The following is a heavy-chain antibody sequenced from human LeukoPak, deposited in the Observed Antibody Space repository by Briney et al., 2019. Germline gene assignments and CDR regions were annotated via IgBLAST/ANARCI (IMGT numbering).Heavy chain of an antibody. CDR3: ARDFEPLPAADY. CDR1: GYTFTDYY. Sequence: ASVKVSCKASGYTFTDYYLHWVRQAPGQGLEWMGWINPNSGGTTYAQKFQGRVTMTRDTSISTAYMELSRLRSDDTAVYYCARDFEPLPAADYWGQGTLVTVSS. D-gene: IGHD2-2*01. V-gene: IGHV1-2*02. J-gene: IGHJ4*02. CDR2: INPNSGGT.